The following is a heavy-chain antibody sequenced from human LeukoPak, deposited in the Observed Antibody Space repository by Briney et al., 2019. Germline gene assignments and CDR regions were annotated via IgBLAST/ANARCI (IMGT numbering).Heavy chain of an antibody. CDR2: IYYSGST. D-gene: IGHD3-10*01. Sequence: SETLSLTCTVSGGSISSYYWSWIRRPPGKGLEWIGYIYYSGSTNYNPSLKSRVTIPVDTSKNQFSLKLSSVTAADTAVYYCARGSRDGSGSLYFDPWGQGTLVTVSS. V-gene: IGHV4-59*01. CDR1: GGSISSYY. J-gene: IGHJ5*02. CDR3: ARGSRDGSGSLYFDP.